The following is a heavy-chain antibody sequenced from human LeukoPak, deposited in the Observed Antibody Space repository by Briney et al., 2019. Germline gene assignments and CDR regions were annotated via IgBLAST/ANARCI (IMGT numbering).Heavy chain of an antibody. V-gene: IGHV3-33*01. D-gene: IGHD3-10*02. CDR2: IWFDGSNK. CDR3: ARVWGVTKFGIDY. CDR1: GFIFSSYG. Sequence: PGGSLRLSCAAYGFIFSSYGMHWVRQAPGKGLEWVAVIWFDGSNKYYVDSVKGRFTISRDNFKNTLYLQMDSLRAEDTAVYYCARVWGVTKFGIDYWGQGTLVTVSS. J-gene: IGHJ4*02.